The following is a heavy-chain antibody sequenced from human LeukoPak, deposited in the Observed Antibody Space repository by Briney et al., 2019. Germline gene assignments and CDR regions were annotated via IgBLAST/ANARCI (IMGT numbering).Heavy chain of an antibody. J-gene: IGHJ4*02. Sequence: PGGSLRLSCAASGFTFSSYGMHWVRQAPSKGLEWVAVISYDGSNKYYADSVKGRFTISRDNSKNTLYLQMNSLRAEDTAVYYCAKAQDGDYVDYWGQGPLVTVSS. D-gene: IGHD4-17*01. CDR2: ISYDGSNK. CDR1: GFTFSSYG. V-gene: IGHV3-30*18. CDR3: AKAQDGDYVDY.